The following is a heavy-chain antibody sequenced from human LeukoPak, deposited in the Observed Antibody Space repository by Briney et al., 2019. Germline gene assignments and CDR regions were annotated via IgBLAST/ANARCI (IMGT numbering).Heavy chain of an antibody. D-gene: IGHD2-2*01. CDR2: INHSGST. V-gene: IGHV4-34*01. Sequence: SSETLSLTCAVYGGSFSGYYWSWIRQSPGKGLEWIGEINHSGSTNYNPSLKSRVTISVDPSKNQFSLKLSSVTAADTALYYCARGDIVVVPAANGIYYYMDVWGKGTTVTVSS. J-gene: IGHJ6*03. CDR1: GGSFSGYY. CDR3: ARGDIVVVPAANGIYYYMDV.